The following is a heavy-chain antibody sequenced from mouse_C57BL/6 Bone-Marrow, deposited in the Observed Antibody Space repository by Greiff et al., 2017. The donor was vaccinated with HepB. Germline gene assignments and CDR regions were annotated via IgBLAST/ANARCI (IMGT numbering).Heavy chain of an antibody. CDR3: VKGGGSSYRAMDY. V-gene: IGHV2-5*01. J-gene: IGHJ4*01. Sequence: QVHVKQSGPGLVQPSQSLSITCTVSGFSLTSYGVHWVRQSPGKGLEWLGVIWRGGSTDYNAAFMSRLSITKDNAKSQVFFKMNSLQADDTAIYYCVKGGGSSYRAMDYGGQGTSVTVSS. CDR2: IWRGGST. D-gene: IGHD1-1*01. CDR1: GFSLTSYG.